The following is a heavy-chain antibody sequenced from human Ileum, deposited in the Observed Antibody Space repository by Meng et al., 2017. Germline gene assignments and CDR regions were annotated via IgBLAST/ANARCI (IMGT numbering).Heavy chain of an antibody. J-gene: IGHJ4*02. CDR3: ARGWAAAGFDY. Sequence: QVQLQQSGPGLVKPSQTLSLTCAISGGSVSGNSGAWNWIRQSPSRGLECLGRTYYKSKWYNEYAESVKSRITISPDTSKNQFSLQLNSVTPEDTAVYYCARGWAAAGFDYWGQGTLVTVSS. V-gene: IGHV6-1*01. CDR2: TYYKSKWYN. D-gene: IGHD6-13*01. CDR1: GGSVSGNSGA.